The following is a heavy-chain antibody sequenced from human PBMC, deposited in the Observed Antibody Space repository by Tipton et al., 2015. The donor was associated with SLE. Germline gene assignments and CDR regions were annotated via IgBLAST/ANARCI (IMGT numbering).Heavy chain of an antibody. J-gene: IGHJ4*02. CDR2: IYYSGST. V-gene: IGHV4-39*07. D-gene: IGHD3-16*01. CDR1: GGSIRSSSYY. CDR3: ARNLIIIGGLGDFDY. Sequence: TLSLTCTVSGGSIRSSSYYWGWIRQPPGKGLEWIGSIYYSGSTYYNPSLKSRVTISVDTSKNQFSLKLSSVTAADTAVYYCARNLIIIGGLGDFDYWGQGTLVTVSS.